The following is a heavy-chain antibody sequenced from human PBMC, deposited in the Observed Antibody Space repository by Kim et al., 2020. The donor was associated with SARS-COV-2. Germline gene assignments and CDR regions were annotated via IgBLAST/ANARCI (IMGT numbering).Heavy chain of an antibody. Sequence: SETPSLTCTVSGGSISSGGYYWSWIRQHPGKGLEWIGYIYYSGSTYYNPSLKSRVTISVDTSKNQFSLKLSSVTAADTAVYYCARARGSITIFGVAPPDYYYYGMDVWGQGATVTVSS. CDR2: IYYSGST. CDR1: GGSISSGGYY. D-gene: IGHD3-3*01. CDR3: ARARGSITIFGVAPPDYYYYGMDV. V-gene: IGHV4-31*03. J-gene: IGHJ6*02.